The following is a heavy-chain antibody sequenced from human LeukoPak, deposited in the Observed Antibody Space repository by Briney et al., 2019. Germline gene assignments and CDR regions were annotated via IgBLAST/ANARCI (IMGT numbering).Heavy chain of an antibody. CDR2: INPNSGDT. Sequence: ASVKVSCKASGYIFTGYYMHWVRQAPGQGLEWMGWINPNSGDTNYAQKFQGRVTMTRDTSISTAYMELSRLRSDDTAVYYCARERSPVYCSGGSCYSGDYYYYMDVWGKGTTVTISS. V-gene: IGHV1-2*02. CDR1: GYIFTGYY. D-gene: IGHD2-15*01. CDR3: ARERSPVYCSGGSCYSGDYYYYMDV. J-gene: IGHJ6*03.